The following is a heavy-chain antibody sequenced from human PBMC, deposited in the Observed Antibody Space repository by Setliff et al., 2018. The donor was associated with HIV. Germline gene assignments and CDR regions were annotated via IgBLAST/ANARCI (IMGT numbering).Heavy chain of an antibody. CDR3: ARDSGDYYDSSGSFDY. J-gene: IGHJ4*02. CDR1: GFTFSLAW. D-gene: IGHD3-22*01. CDR2: IKSNSDAESA. Sequence: GGSLRLSCTASGFTFSLAWMNWVRQAPGKGLEWVGRIKSNSDAESADYTAPVKGRFTFSRDDSKNTLFLQMNSLKTEDTAVYYCARDSGDYYDSSGSFDYWGQGTLVTVSS. V-gene: IGHV3-15*01.